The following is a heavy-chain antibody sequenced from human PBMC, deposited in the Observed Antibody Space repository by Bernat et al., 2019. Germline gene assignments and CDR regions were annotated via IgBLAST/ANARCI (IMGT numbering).Heavy chain of an antibody. J-gene: IGHJ4*02. CDR1: GFTFSSYG. CDR3: ARDQGGIQEGY. Sequence: QVQLVESGGGVVQPGRSLGLSCAASGFTFSSYGMHWVRQAPGKGLEWVAVISYDGSNKYYADSVKGRFTISRDNSKNTLYLQMNSLRAEDTAVYYCARDQGGIQEGYWGQGTLVTVSS. D-gene: IGHD6-13*01. V-gene: IGHV3-30*03. CDR2: ISYDGSNK.